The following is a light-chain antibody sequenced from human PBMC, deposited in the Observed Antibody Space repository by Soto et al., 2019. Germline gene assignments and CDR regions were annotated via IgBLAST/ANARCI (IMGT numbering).Light chain of an antibody. J-gene: IGKJ1*01. CDR3: QQYGSSPRT. Sequence: EIVLTQSPATLSLSPGERATLSCRASQTVTRSYLAWYQQKPGQAPRLLIYGASIRATGIPDRFSGSGSGTDFTLTISRLEPEDFAVYYCQQYGSSPRTFGQGTKVDI. CDR1: QTVTRSY. CDR2: GAS. V-gene: IGKV3-20*01.